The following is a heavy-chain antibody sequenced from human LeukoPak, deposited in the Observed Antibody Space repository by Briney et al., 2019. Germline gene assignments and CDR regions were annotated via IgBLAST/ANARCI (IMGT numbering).Heavy chain of an antibody. CDR3: ARSRDTTYYYFYMDV. J-gene: IGHJ6*03. V-gene: IGHV4-34*01. CDR2: INHSGST. Sequence: SETLSLTCAVYGGSFSGYYWSWIRQPPGKGLEWIGEINHSGSTNYNPSLKSRVTISVDTSKNQFSLKLSSVTAADTAVYYCARSRDTTYYYFYMDVWGKGTTVTISS. D-gene: IGHD1-1*01. CDR1: GGSFSGYY.